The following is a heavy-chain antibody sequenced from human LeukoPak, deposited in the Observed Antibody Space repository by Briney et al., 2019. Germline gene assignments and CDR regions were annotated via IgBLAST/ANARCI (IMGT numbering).Heavy chain of an antibody. CDR2: INHSGST. CDR1: GGSFSGYY. Sequence: TSETLSLTCAVYGGSFSGYYWSWIRQPPGKGLEWIGEINHSGSTNYNPSLKSRVTISVDTSKNQFSLKLSPVTAADTAVYYCARADYDYVWGSYRRNRSFDYWGQGTLVTVSS. CDR3: ARADYDYVWGSYRRNRSFDY. J-gene: IGHJ4*02. V-gene: IGHV4-34*01. D-gene: IGHD3-16*02.